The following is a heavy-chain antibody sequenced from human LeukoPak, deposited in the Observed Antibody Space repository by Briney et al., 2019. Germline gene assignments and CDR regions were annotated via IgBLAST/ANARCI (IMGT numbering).Heavy chain of an antibody. D-gene: IGHD6-19*01. CDR1: GFTFSSYS. V-gene: IGHV3-30*04. CDR3: ARDDTGSGWPSN. CDR2: ISYDGSNT. Sequence: GASLRLSCAASGFTFSSYSMHWARQAPGKGREWVAVISYDGSNTYYADSAKGRFTISRDKSKNTLYLQMNSLRAEDTAVYYCARDDTGSGWPSNWGQGTLVTVSS. J-gene: IGHJ4*02.